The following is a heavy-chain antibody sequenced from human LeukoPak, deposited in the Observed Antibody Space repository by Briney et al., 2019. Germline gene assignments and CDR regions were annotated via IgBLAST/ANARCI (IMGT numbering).Heavy chain of an antibody. CDR3: ARERYGDYIDY. CDR1: GFAFSSYS. V-gene: IGHV3-48*02. CDR2: ISSSSSTL. J-gene: IGHJ4*02. D-gene: IGHD4-17*01. Sequence: GGSLRLSCAASGFAFSSYSMNWVRQAPGKGLEWGSYISSSSSTLYYADSVKGRFTISRDNPKNSLYLQMTSLRDENTAVYYCARERYGDYIDYWGQGTLVTVSS.